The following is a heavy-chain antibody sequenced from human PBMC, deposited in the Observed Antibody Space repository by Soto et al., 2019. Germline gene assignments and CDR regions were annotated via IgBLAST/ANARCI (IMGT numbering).Heavy chain of an antibody. CDR2: ISPMFGKA. J-gene: IGHJ4*02. V-gene: IGHV1-69*01. D-gene: IGHD2-2*01. Sequence: QVQLVQSGAEVKRPGSSVEVSCKASGGTFNNYAINWVRQAPGQGLEWMGDISPMFGKANYAQKFQGRVKITADDSTATAYLELSSLSSEDTALYYCAREVEVHTPVFGFWGQGSLVTVSS. CDR1: GGTFNNYA. CDR3: AREVEVHTPVFGF.